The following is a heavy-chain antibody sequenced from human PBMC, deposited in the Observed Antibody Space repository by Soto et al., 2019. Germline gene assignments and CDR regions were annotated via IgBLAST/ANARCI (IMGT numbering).Heavy chain of an antibody. CDR2: ISGSGGST. D-gene: IGHD5-12*01. V-gene: IGHV3-23*01. CDR3: SKVSSGYDYGKSTGPRDRDY. CDR1: GFTFSSYA. J-gene: IGHJ4*02. Sequence: GGSLRLSCAASGFTFSSYAMSWVRQAPGKGLEWVSAISGSGGSTYYADSVKGRFTISRDNSKNTLYLQMNSLRAEDTAVYNCSKVSSGYDYGKSTGPRDRDYWGQGTLVTVSS.